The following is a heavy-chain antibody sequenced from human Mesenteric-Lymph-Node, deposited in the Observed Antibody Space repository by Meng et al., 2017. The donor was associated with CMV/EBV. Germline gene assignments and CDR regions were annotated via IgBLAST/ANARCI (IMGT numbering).Heavy chain of an antibody. Sequence: GGSLRLSCVASGFPFFSYGMHWVRQAPGKGLEWVSSISSSSSYIYYADSVKGRFTISRDNAKNSLYPQMNSLRAEDTAVYYCARDRDFYGMDVWGQGTTVTVSS. CDR2: ISSSSSYI. CDR1: GFPFFSYG. V-gene: IGHV3-21*01. J-gene: IGHJ6*02. CDR3: ARDRDFYGMDV. D-gene: IGHD3-3*01.